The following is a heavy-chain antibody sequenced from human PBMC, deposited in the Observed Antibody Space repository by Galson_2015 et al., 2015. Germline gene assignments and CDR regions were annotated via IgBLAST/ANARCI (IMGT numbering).Heavy chain of an antibody. CDR3: AKSRTLEH. V-gene: IGHV3-23*03. Sequence: SLRLSCAASGFTFTAYAMSWVRQAPGKGLEWVSLINSAGTNPYYADSVRGRFTISRDNSKNTLYLQMNSQRPEDTAIYYCAKSRTLEHWGQGILITVSS. CDR2: INSAGTNP. D-gene: IGHD5/OR15-5a*01. J-gene: IGHJ4*02. CDR1: GFTFTAYA.